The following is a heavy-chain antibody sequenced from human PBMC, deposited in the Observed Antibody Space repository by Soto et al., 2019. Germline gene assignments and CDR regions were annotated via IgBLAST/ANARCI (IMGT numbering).Heavy chain of an antibody. D-gene: IGHD1-26*01. V-gene: IGHV3-74*01. CDR1: GFTLSNYW. Sequence: EVPLVESGGGLVQPGGSLRLSCAASGFTLSNYWMHWVRQAPGKGLVWVSRIVNDGRSTSYADSVKGRFTISRDNAKNTLYLQMNSLRAEDTAVYYCARGASGSPLHFDSWGQGTLVTVSS. CDR2: IVNDGRST. CDR3: ARGASGSPLHFDS. J-gene: IGHJ4*02.